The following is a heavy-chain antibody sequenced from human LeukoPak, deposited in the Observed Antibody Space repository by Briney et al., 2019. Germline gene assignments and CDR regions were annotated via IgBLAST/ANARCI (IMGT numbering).Heavy chain of an antibody. V-gene: IGHV1-18*01. D-gene: IGHD5-18*01. J-gene: IGHJ6*03. Sequence: GASVKVSCKTSGYTFTSYGISWVRQAPGQGLEWMGWISAYNGNTNYAQKLQGRVTMTTDTSTNTAYMELRSLRSDDTAVYYCARDLSGTAMVTRYYYYYYMDVWGKGTTVTVSS. CDR1: GYTFTSYG. CDR2: ISAYNGNT. CDR3: ARDLSGTAMVTRYYYYYYMDV.